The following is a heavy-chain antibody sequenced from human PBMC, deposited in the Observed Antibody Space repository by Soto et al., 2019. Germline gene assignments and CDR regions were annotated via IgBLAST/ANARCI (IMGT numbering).Heavy chain of an antibody. D-gene: IGHD2-8*01. V-gene: IGHV3-7*03. CDR3: GRVPIVGFYANGVDV. Sequence: GGSLRLSCAASGFNFNAYWMYWVRQAPGKGLEWVANTDTDGSRKNCVDSVKGRFIISRDNARNSLFLQMNSLRVDDAAVYYCGRVPIVGFYANGVDVWGQGTTVTVSS. J-gene: IGHJ6*02. CDR1: GFNFNAYW. CDR2: TDTDGSRK.